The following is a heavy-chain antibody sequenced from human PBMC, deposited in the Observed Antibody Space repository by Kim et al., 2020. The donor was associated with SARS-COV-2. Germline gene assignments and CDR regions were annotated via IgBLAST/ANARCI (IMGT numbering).Heavy chain of an antibody. V-gene: IGHV1-2*02. CDR1: GYTFTGYY. J-gene: IGHJ5*02. CDR2: INPNSGGT. D-gene: IGHD1-1*01. Sequence: ASVKVSCKASGYTFTGYYMHWVRQAPGQGLEWMGWINPNSGGTNYAQKFQGRVTMTRDTSISTAYMGLSRLRSDDTAGYYCARESKTGTREMGWFDPWGQGTLVTVSS. CDR3: ARESKTGTREMGWFDP.